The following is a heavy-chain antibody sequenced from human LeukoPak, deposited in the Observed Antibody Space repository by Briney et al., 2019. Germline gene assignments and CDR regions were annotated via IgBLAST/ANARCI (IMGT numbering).Heavy chain of an antibody. CDR1: EFTFSNYW. D-gene: IGHD3-16*01. CDR2: INGDGSTT. CDR3: ARRSPLGGFYDY. Sequence: RGSLRLSCATSEFTFSNYWMHWVRRVPGRGLVWVSRINGDGSTTLYADSVKGRFTISRDNAKDTLYLEMNSPRAEDTALYYCARRSPLGGFYDYWGQGTLVTVSS. V-gene: IGHV3-74*01. J-gene: IGHJ4*02.